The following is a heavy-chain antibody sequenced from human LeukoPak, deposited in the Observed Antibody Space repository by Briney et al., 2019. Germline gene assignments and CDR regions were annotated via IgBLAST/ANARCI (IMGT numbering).Heavy chain of an antibody. D-gene: IGHD5-18*01. CDR1: GGSISSYY. J-gene: IGHJ4*02. Sequence: SETLSLTCTVSGGSISSYYWSWIRQPPGKGLEWIGYIYYSGSTNYNPSLKSRVTISVDTSKNQFSLKLSSVTAADTAVYYCAREVEYSYGSGPLWDYWGQGTLVTVSS. V-gene: IGHV4-59*01. CDR3: AREVEYSYGSGPLWDY. CDR2: IYYSGST.